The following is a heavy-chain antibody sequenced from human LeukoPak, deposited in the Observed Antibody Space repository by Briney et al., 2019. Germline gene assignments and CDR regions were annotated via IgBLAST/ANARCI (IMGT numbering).Heavy chain of an antibody. CDR2: IYHSGST. CDR3: AKTKYYCDRSGYFFDF. D-gene: IGHD3-22*01. V-gene: IGHV4-30-2*01. Sequence: PSETLSLTCAVSGGSISGGGYSWSWIRQPPGKGLEWGGYIYHSGSTYYNPSLKSRVTISVDRSKNQFSLKLSSVTAADTAVYYCAKTKYYCDRSGYFFDFWGEGTLVTVSS. CDR1: GGSISGGGYS. J-gene: IGHJ4*02.